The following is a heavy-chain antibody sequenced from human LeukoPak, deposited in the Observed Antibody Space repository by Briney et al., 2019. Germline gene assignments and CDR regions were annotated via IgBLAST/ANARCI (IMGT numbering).Heavy chain of an antibody. Sequence: SETLSLTCTVSGGSVSSGSYYWSWIRQPPGKGLEWIGYIYYSGSTNYNPSLKSRVTISVDTSKNQFSLKLSSVTAADAAVYYCARDTYYDFWSGYWYYYYGMDVWGQGTTVTVSS. CDR1: GGSVSSGSYY. D-gene: IGHD3-3*01. CDR2: IYYSGST. J-gene: IGHJ6*02. V-gene: IGHV4-61*01. CDR3: ARDTYYDFWSGYWYYYYGMDV.